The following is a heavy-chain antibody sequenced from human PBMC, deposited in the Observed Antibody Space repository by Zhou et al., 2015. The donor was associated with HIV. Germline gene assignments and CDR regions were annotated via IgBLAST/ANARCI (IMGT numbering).Heavy chain of an antibody. CDR1: GFNFDDYG. Sequence: EVQLVESGGRVVRPGGSLRLSCTASGFNFDDYGMNWVRQVPGKGLEWISNSNWNGGVTTYADSVKGRFTMSRDNTENSVSLLMNSLRAEDTALYYCTRGAAFDVWGQG. D-gene: IGHD4/OR15-4a*01. CDR2: SNWNGGVT. V-gene: IGHV3-20*04. CDR3: TRGAAFDV. J-gene: IGHJ3*01.